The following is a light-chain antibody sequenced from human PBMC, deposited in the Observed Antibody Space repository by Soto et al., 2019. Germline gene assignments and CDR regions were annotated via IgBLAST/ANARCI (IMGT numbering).Light chain of an antibody. CDR3: SSYTSRSTLDV. J-gene: IGLJ1*01. V-gene: IGLV2-14*03. Sequence: QSALTQPASVSGSPGQSITISCTGTSSDVGGYNYVSWYQQHPGKAPKLMIYDVSNRPSGVSNRFSGSKSGNTASLTISGLQAEDEGDYYFSSYTSRSTLDVFGTGTKLTVL. CDR2: DVS. CDR1: SSDVGGYNY.